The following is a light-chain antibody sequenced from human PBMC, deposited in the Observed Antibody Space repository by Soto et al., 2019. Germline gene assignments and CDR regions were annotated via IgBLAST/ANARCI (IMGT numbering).Light chain of an antibody. CDR3: PHYNSYPLT. Sequence: TQSPSSRPASVGDRVTIPCRASQGITSYLAWYPPKPGQAPKILIYAASSLPSGVPSRFRGSGAGPAFTRTISSLQPEDFEPDDCPHYNSYPLTFGQGTRLEI. CDR1: QGITSY. V-gene: IGKV1-16*01. J-gene: IGKJ5*01. CDR2: AAS.